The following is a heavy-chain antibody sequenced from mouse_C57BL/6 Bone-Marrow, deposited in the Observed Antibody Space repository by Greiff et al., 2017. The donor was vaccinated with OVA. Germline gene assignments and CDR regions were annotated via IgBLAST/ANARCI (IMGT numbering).Heavy chain of an antibody. V-gene: IGHV1-63*01. CDR2: IYPGGGYT. CDR3: ARSRLLPFAY. CDR1: GYTFTNYW. Sequence: QVQLKESGAELVRPGTSVKMSCKASGYTFTNYWIGWAKQRPGHGLEWIGDIYPGGGYTNYNEKFKGKATLTADKSSSTAYMQFSSLTSEDSAIYYCARSRLLPFAYWGQGTLVTVSA. J-gene: IGHJ3*01. D-gene: IGHD1-1*01.